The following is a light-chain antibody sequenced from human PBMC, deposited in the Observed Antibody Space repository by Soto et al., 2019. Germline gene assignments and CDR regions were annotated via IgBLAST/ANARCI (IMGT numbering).Light chain of an antibody. CDR2: EVS. CDR1: SSDVGGYNY. J-gene: IGLJ1*01. CDR3: SSYTSSSTLYV. Sequence: QSVLPQPASVSGSPGQSITISCTGTSSDVGGYNYVSWYQQHPGKAPQLMIYEVSNRPSGVSNRFSGSKSGNTASLTISGLQAEDEADYYCSSYTSSSTLYVFGTGTKLTVL. V-gene: IGLV2-14*01.